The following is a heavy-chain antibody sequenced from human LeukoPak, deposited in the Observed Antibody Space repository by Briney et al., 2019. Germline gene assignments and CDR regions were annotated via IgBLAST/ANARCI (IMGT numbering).Heavy chain of an antibody. Sequence: GASVKVSRKASGYTFTSYDINWVRQATGQGLEWMGWMNPNSGNTGYAQKFQGRVTMTRNTSISTAYMELSSLRSEDTAVYYCARGGVYYGSTDYRPFDYWGQGTLVTVSS. V-gene: IGHV1-8*01. CDR2: MNPNSGNT. J-gene: IGHJ4*02. CDR3: ARGGVYYGSTDYRPFDY. CDR1: GYTFTSYD. D-gene: IGHD3-10*01.